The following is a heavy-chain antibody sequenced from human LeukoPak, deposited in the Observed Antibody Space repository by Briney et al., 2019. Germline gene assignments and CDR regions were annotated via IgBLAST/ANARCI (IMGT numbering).Heavy chain of an antibody. CDR1: GGSISSYY. D-gene: IGHD6-19*01. V-gene: IGHV4-59*01. J-gene: IGHJ2*01. CDR3: AREYGSVSSGWYAYFDL. Sequence: SETLSLTCTVSGGSISSYYWSWIRQPPGKGLEWIGYIYYSGSTNYNPSLKSRVTISVDTPKNQFSLKLSSVTAADTGVYCCAREYGSVSSGWYAYFDLWGRGTLVTVSS. CDR2: IYYSGST.